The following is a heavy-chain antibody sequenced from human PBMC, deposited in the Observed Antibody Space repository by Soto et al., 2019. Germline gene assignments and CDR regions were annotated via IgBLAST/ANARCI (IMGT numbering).Heavy chain of an antibody. Sequence: GASVKVSCKASGGTFSSYAISWVRQAPGQGLEWMGGIIPIFGTANYAQKLQGRVTMTTDTSTSTAYMELRSLRSDDTAVYYCARESLTMVRGVILYYYGMDVWGQGTKVTVSS. CDR3: ARESLTMVRGVILYYYGMDV. D-gene: IGHD3-10*01. J-gene: IGHJ6*02. CDR1: GGTFSSYA. V-gene: IGHV1-69*05. CDR2: IIPIFGTA.